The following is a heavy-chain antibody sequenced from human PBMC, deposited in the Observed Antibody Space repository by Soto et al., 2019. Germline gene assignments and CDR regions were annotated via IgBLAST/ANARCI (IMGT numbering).Heavy chain of an antibody. V-gene: IGHV3-23*01. CDR2: VGRTTST. J-gene: IGHJ3*02. CDR3: AKGILLEPPGTRAFDI. CDR1: GFSLSTYV. D-gene: IGHD1-1*01. Sequence: EVQLLESGGGLVQPGGSLRLSCVVSGFSLSTYVMSWVRQAPGKELEWVSTVGRTTSTFYADSVRGRFTISRDNSNNALFLQMNSLRADDTALYYCAKGILLEPPGTRAFDIWGQGTMVIVSS.